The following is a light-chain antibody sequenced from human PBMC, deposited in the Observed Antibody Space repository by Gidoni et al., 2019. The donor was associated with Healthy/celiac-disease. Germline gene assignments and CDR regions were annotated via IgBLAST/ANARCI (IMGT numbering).Light chain of an antibody. Sequence: DIQMTQSPSSLSASVGDRVTITCRASQSISSSLNWYQQKPGKAPKLLIYDASSLQSGVPSRFSGSGSGTDFTLTISRLQPEDFATYYCQQSYSTLCTFGPGTKVDIK. CDR2: DAS. CDR1: QSISSS. CDR3: QQSYSTLCT. J-gene: IGKJ3*01. V-gene: IGKV1-39*01.